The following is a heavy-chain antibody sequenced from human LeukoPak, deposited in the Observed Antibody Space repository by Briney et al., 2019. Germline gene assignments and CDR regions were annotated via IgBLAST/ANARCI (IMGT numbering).Heavy chain of an antibody. CDR2: IYYSGST. CDR3: ATHRRSGSGGSENAFEI. J-gene: IGHJ3*02. V-gene: IGHV4-39*01. CDR1: GGSISSSSYY. D-gene: IGHD5-12*01. Sequence: PSETLSLTCTVSGGSISSSSYYGGWIRQPPGKGLEWIGSIYYSGSTHYNPSLKSRVTISGDTSKNQFSLKLNSVTAADTAIYYCATHRRSGSGGSENAFEIWGQGTMVTVSS.